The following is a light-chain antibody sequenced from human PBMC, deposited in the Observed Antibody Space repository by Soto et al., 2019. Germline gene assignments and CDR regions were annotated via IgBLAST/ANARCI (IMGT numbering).Light chain of an antibody. V-gene: IGLV2-14*01. Sequence: HSVLTQPASVSGSPGQSITISCTGTSSDGGGYNYVSWYQQHPGKAPKLMIYDVSNRPSGVSNRFSGSKSGNTASLTISGLQAEDEADYYCSSYTSSSTYVFGTGTKVTVL. CDR3: SSYTSSSTYV. CDR2: DVS. J-gene: IGLJ1*01. CDR1: SSDGGGYNY.